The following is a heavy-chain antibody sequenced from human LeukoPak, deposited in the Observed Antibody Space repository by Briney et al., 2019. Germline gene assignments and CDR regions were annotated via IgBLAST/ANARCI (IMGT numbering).Heavy chain of an antibody. D-gene: IGHD6-13*01. J-gene: IGHJ6*02. CDR2: ISYDGSNK. V-gene: IGHV3-30*04. CDR3: ARVWYSSSWYYYYYYYGMDV. Sequence: GRSLRLSCAASGFTFSSYAMHWVRQAPGKGLEWVAVISYDGSNKYYADSVKGRFTISRDNSKNTLYLQMNSLRAEDTAVYYCARVWYSSSWYYYYYYYGMDVWGQGTTVTVSS. CDR1: GFTFSSYA.